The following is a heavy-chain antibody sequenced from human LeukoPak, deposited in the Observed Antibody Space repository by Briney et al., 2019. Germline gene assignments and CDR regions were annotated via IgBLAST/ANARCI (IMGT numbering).Heavy chain of an antibody. V-gene: IGHV1-46*01. J-gene: IGHJ4*02. D-gene: IGHD3-9*01. CDR2: INPSGGST. CDR3: ARMYYDLLTGYLSPDY. CDR1: GYTFTSYY. Sequence: ASVKVSCKASGYTFTSYYMHWVRQAPGQGLEWMGIINPSGGSTSYAQKFQGRVTMTRDTSTSTVYMELSSLRSEDTAVYYCARMYYDLLTGYLSPDYWGQGTLVTVSS.